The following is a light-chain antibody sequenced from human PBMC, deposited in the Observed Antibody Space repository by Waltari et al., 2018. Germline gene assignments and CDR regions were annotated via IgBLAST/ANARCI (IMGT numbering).Light chain of an antibody. CDR3: QHYHDWPPGA. V-gene: IGKV3-15*01. J-gene: IGKJ3*01. CDR1: QSVSND. Sequence: IVMTQSPATLSVSPGERATLSCRASQSVSNDLAWYQQKPGQAPRLLIYSASTRAIGIPARFSGSGSGTEFTLTISGMQSDDFAVYYCQHYHDWPPGAFGPGTKVD. CDR2: SAS.